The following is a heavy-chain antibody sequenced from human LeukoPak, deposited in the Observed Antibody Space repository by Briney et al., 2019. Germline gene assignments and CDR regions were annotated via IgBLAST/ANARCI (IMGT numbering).Heavy chain of an antibody. D-gene: IGHD3-22*01. CDR1: GGTFSSYA. V-gene: IGHV1-69*05. CDR3: ATSGGDYYYEANDEVALAYYFDY. Sequence: ASVKVSCKASGGTFSSYAISWVRQAPGQGLEWMGGIIPIFGTANYAQKFQGRVTITTDESTSTAYMELSSLRSEDTAVYYCATSGGDYYYEANDEVALAYYFDYWGQGTLDTVSS. J-gene: IGHJ4*02. CDR2: IIPIFGTA.